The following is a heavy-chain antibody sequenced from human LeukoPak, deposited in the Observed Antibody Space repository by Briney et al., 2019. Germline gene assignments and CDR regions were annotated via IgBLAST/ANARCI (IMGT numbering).Heavy chain of an antibody. CDR1: GLIVNNNY. CDR2: TYRDGNT. D-gene: IGHD6-19*01. CDR3: ACSGPYSNGGVMTDY. Sequence: GGSLRLSCAASGLIVNNNYMSWDRQAPGKGLEWVSITYRDGNTNYADSVKGRFTISRDNSKNTLSLQMNSLRAEDTAVYYCACSGPYSNGGVMTDYWGQGTLVTVSS. V-gene: IGHV3-66*01. J-gene: IGHJ4*02.